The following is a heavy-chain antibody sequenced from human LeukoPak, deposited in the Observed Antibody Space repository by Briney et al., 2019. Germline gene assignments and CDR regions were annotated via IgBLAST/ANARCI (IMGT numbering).Heavy chain of an antibody. Sequence: PSDTLSLTCALYGGSFIGAYWCCIPQPPRKGLEWSVEINHRGSTNYIPSLKSRVTISVDTSKNQFSLKLSSVTAADTAVYYCARGHRYSSGWYVLDYWGQGTLVTVSS. CDR3: ARGHRYSSGWYVLDY. J-gene: IGHJ4*02. D-gene: IGHD6-19*01. CDR1: GGSFIGAY. V-gene: IGHV4-34*01. CDR2: INHRGST.